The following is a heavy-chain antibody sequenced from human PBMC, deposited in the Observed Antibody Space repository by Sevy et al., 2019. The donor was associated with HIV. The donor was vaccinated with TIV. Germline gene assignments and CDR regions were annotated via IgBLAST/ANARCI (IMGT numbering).Heavy chain of an antibody. Sequence: ASVKVSCKASGYTFTSYGISWVRQAPGQGLEWMGWISAYNGNTNYAQKLQGRVTMTTDTSTSTAYMELRSLRSDDTAVYYCARDFRGYCSGGSCAPLYNWFDPWGQGTLVTVSS. CDR2: ISAYNGNT. CDR1: GYTFTSYG. J-gene: IGHJ5*02. CDR3: ARDFRGYCSGGSCAPLYNWFDP. V-gene: IGHV1-18*01. D-gene: IGHD2-15*01.